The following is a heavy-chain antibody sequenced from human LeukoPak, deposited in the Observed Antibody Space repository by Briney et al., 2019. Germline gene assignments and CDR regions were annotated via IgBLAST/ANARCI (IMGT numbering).Heavy chain of an antibody. CDR3: ARGQWLVKGPFDY. CDR2: IYYSGST. J-gene: IGHJ4*02. Sequence: SETLSLTCTVSGGSISSYYWSWIRQPPGKGLEWIGYIYYSGSTNYNPSLKSRVTISVDTSKNQFSLKLSSVTAADTAVYYCARGQWLVKGPFDYWGQGTLVTVSS. CDR1: GGSISSYY. D-gene: IGHD6-19*01. V-gene: IGHV4-59*01.